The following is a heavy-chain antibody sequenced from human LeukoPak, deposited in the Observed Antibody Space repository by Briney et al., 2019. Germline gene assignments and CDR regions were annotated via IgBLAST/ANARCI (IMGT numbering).Heavy chain of an antibody. V-gene: IGHV3-21*01. Sequence: GGSLRLSCAASGFTVSSYSMSWVRQAPGKGLEWVASISSTSRATSYADSLKGQFTISRDNARNSLYLQMNNLRVEDTAVYYCAREGYGDYYFDYWGQGTLVTVSS. J-gene: IGHJ4*02. CDR3: AREGYGDYYFDY. CDR2: ISSTSRAT. CDR1: GFTVSSYS. D-gene: IGHD4-17*01.